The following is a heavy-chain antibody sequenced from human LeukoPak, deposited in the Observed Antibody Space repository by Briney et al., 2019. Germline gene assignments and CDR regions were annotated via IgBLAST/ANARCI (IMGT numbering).Heavy chain of an antibody. Sequence: GGSLRLSCAASGFTFDDYVMHWVRQAPGKGLEWVSLVSVDGGRTYYADSVKGRFTISRDNSKNTLYLQMNSLRAEDTAVYYCARDFLGRRYSYGHGTDWGQGTLVTVSS. CDR3: ARDFLGRRYSYGHGTD. CDR2: VSVDGGRT. CDR1: GFTFDDYV. J-gene: IGHJ4*02. D-gene: IGHD5-18*01. V-gene: IGHV3-43*02.